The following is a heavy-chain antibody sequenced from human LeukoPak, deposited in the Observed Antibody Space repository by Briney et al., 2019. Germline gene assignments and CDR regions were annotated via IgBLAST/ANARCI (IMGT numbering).Heavy chain of an antibody. J-gene: IGHJ5*02. Sequence: GASVKVSCKASGGTFSSYAISWVRQAPGQGLEWMGGIIPIFGTANYAQKFQGRVTMTRNTSISTAYMELSSLRSEDTAVYYCARGSQDSGSRFDPWGQGTLVTVSS. CDR1: GGTFSSYA. CDR3: ARGSQDSGSRFDP. D-gene: IGHD1-26*01. V-gene: IGHV1-69*05. CDR2: IIPIFGTA.